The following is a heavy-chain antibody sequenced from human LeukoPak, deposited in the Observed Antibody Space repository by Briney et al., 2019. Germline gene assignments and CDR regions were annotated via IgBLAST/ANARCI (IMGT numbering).Heavy chain of an antibody. V-gene: IGHV4-34*01. D-gene: IGHD6-13*01. CDR2: INHSGST. CDR3: ARRRRLLAAAGVKEFDY. Sequence: PSETLSLTCAVYGGSFSGYYWSWIRQPPGKGLEWIGEINHSGSTNYNPSLKTRVTISVDTAKNQFSLKLSSVTAADTAVYYCARRRRLLAAAGVKEFDYWGQGTLVTVSS. J-gene: IGHJ4*02. CDR1: GGSFSGYY.